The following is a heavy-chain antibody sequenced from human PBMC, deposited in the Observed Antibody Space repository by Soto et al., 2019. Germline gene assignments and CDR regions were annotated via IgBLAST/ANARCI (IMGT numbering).Heavy chain of an antibody. CDR2: VYISGST. V-gene: IGHV4-4*07. CDR3: ARGGRDGFDI. CDR1: GGSIFTYY. Sequence: QVQLQESGPGLVKPSETLSLTCTVSGGSIFTYYWNLIRQSAGKGLECIERVYISGSTNYHPSLKSRVAMSVATSNKQFAIKVTSVTAAVTAVYYCARGGRDGFDIWGQGTMGTVSS. J-gene: IGHJ3*02.